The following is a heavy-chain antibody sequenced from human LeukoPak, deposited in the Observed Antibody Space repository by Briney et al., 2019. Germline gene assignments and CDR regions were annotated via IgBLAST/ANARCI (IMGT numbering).Heavy chain of an antibody. CDR2: ISSSSSYI. V-gene: IGHV3-21*01. Sequence: PGGSLRLSCAVSGFTFSSYSMNWVRQAPGKGLEWVSSISSSSSYIYYADSVKGRFTISRDNAENSLFLQMNSLRAEDTAVYYCAREVGVVRATCDYWGQGTLVTVSS. CDR3: AREVGVVRATCDY. CDR1: GFTFSSYS. D-gene: IGHD1-26*01. J-gene: IGHJ4*02.